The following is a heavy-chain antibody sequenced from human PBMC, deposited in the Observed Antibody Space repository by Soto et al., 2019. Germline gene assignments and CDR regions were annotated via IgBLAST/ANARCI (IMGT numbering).Heavy chain of an antibody. CDR2: INPNSGVT. CDR1: GYTFTGYH. V-gene: IGHV1-2*02. CDR3: ARRLGLLVTPIPGY. Sequence: ASVKVSCKASGYTFTGYHMHWVRQAPGQGLEWMGWINPNSGVTIYAQKFQGGVIMTRETPITTAYMELSRLTPDDTAVYYCARRLGLLVTPIPGYWGQGTLVTVSS. J-gene: IGHJ4*02. D-gene: IGHD2-21*02.